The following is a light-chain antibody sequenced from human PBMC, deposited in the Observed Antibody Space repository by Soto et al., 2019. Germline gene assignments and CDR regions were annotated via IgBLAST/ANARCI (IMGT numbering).Light chain of an antibody. J-gene: IGKJ1*01. CDR1: QGISDD. Sequence: AIQMTQSPSSLSASVGDRVTITCRASQGISDDVGWYQQTPGQAPKLLISGASRLQSGVPSRFSGSGSGAAFTLTITSQRPEDSATYYCLQNHNSPRTFGQGTKVEI. V-gene: IGKV1-6*01. CDR3: LQNHNSPRT. CDR2: GAS.